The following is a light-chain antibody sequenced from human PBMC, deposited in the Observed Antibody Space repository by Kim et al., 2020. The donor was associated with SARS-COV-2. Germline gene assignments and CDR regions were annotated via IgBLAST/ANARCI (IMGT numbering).Light chain of an antibody. CDR1: SGHSNYP. CDR2: VNSDGSH. CDR3: QTWGTGIRV. J-gene: IGLJ3*02. V-gene: IGLV4-69*01. Sequence: ASVRLTCTLNSGHSNYPITWHQQQPEKGPRYLMKVNSDGSHNKGDGIPDRFSGSSSGAERYLTISSLQSEDEADYYCQTWGTGIRVFGGGTQLTVL.